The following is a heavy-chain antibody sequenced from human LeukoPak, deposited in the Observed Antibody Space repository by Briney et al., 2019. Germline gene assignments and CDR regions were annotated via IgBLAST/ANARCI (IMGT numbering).Heavy chain of an antibody. D-gene: IGHD3-22*01. J-gene: IGHJ4*02. Sequence: RGESLKISCKGSGYSLTSYWITWVRQMPGKGLEWMGRIDPRDSYTKYSPSFQGHVSISADKSISTAYLQWSSLKASDTATYYCARLESSGYYVYWGQGTLVTVSS. V-gene: IGHV5-10-1*01. CDR2: IDPRDSYT. CDR1: GYSLTSYW. CDR3: ARLESSGYYVY.